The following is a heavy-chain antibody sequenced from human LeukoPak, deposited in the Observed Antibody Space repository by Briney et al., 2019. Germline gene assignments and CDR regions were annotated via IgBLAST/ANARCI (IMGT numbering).Heavy chain of an antibody. J-gene: IGHJ4*02. V-gene: IGHV3-48*03. CDR3: ARGRLGVALVLDY. CDR2: ISSSGSTI. Sequence: PGGSLRLSCAASGFTFSSYEMNWVRQAPGKGLEWVSYISSSGSTIYHADSVKGRFTISRDNAKNSLYLQMNTLRAEDTAVYYCARGRLGVALVLDYWGQGTLVTVSS. D-gene: IGHD3-3*01. CDR1: GFTFSSYE.